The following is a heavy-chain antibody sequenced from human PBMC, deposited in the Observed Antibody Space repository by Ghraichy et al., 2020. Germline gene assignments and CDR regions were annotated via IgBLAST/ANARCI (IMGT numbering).Heavy chain of an antibody. J-gene: IGHJ6*02. D-gene: IGHD6-19*01. CDR2: IFYGGST. V-gene: IGHV4-38-2*01. CDR3: ARIINSGFFHYYGMEF. CDR1: GYSISSGYY. Sequence: SQTLSLTCAVSGYSISSGYYWGWVWQTPGKGLEWIASIFYGGSTYYNPSLRSRVTILVDESKNHLSLRLSSVTAADTAVYYCARIINSGFFHYYGMEFWGQGTTVTVSS.